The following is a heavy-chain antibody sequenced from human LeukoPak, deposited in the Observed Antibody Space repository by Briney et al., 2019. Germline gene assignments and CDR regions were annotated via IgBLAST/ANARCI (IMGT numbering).Heavy chain of an antibody. CDR1: GFTFSSYA. D-gene: IGHD1-26*01. CDR2: ISSSSSYI. CDR3: ARGLISASGSYAY. J-gene: IGHJ4*02. V-gene: IGHV3-21*01. Sequence: GGSLRLSCAASGFTFSSYAMSWVRQVPGKGLEWVSSISSSSSYIYYADSVKGRFTISRDNAKNSLYLQMNSLRAEDTAVYYCARGLISASGSYAYWGQGTLITVSS.